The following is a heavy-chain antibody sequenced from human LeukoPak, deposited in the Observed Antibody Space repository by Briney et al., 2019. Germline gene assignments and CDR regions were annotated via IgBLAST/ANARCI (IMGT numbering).Heavy chain of an antibody. V-gene: IGHV1-18*01. CDR2: ISAYNGNT. CDR1: GYTFTSYG. Sequence: ASVKVSCKASGYTFTSYGISWVRQAPGQGLEWMGWISAYNGNTNYAQKLQGRVTMTTDTSTSTAYMELRSLRSDDTAVYYCARETLIAARLRGYYYYYMDVWGKGTTVTVSS. D-gene: IGHD6-6*01. J-gene: IGHJ6*03. CDR3: ARETLIAARLRGYYYYYMDV.